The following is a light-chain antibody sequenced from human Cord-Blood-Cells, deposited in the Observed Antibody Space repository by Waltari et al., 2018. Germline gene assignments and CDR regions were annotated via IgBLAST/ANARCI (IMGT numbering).Light chain of an antibody. J-gene: IGLJ3*02. V-gene: IGLV2-8*01. CDR3: SSYAGSNNLV. CDR1: SSDVGGYNY. CDR2: EVS. Sequence: QSALTQPPPASGSPGQSVTISCTATSSDVGGYNYASWYQQHPGKAPKLMIYEVSKRPSGVPDRFSGSKSGNTASLTVSGLQAEDEADYYCSSYAGSNNLVFGGGTKLTVL.